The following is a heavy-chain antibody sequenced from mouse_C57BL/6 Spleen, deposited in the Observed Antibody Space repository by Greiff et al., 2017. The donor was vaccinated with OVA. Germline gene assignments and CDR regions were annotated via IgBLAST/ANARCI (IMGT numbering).Heavy chain of an antibody. CDR1: GFTFSDYG. CDR2: ISSGSSTI. V-gene: IGHV5-17*01. Sequence: EVKLVESGGGLVKPGGSLKLSCAASGFTFSDYGMHWVRQAPEKGLEWVAYISSGSSTIYYADTVKGRSTISRDNAKNTLFLQMTSLRSEDTAMYYCAWGFGNYAGYYFDYWGQGTTLTVSS. J-gene: IGHJ2*01. CDR3: AWGFGNYAGYYFDY. D-gene: IGHD2-1*01.